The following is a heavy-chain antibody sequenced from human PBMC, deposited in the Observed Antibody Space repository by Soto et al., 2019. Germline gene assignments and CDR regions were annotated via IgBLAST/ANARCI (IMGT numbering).Heavy chain of an antibody. CDR1: GFSLSTKGVG. D-gene: IGHD5-12*01. J-gene: IGHJ5*02. CDR3: AHLYAESGYDWRYDP. Sequence: PTLVNPTQTLTLTCNFSGFSLSTKGVGVGWIRQPPGKAQEWLGIIYWDDDKRYRPSLNNRLTITKDTSKNQVVLTMTNVDTVDTGTYFCAHLYAESGYDWRYDPWGQGTRVTVSS. V-gene: IGHV2-5*02. CDR2: IYWDDDK.